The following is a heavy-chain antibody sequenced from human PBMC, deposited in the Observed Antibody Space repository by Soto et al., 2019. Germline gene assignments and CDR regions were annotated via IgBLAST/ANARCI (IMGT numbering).Heavy chain of an antibody. V-gene: IGHV4-34*01. CDR1: GGSFSGYY. CDR3: AREGNCSSTSCYKNYYYYGMDV. CDR2: INHSGST. Sequence: SETLSLTCAVYGGSFSGYYWSWIRQPPGKGLEWIGEINHSGSTNYNPSLKSRVTISVDTSKNQFSLKLSSVTAADTAVYYCAREGNCSSTSCYKNYYYYGMDVWGQGTLVTVSS. J-gene: IGHJ6*02. D-gene: IGHD2-2*02.